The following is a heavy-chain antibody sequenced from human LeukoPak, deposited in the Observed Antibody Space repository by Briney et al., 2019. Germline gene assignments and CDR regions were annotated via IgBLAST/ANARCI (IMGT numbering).Heavy chain of an antibody. J-gene: IGHJ6*02. Sequence: PGGSLRLSCAASGFTFSTYAMSWVRQAPGKGLEWVSTVSGSGSSTYYADSVKGRFTISRDKSKNTLYLQMHSLRAEDTAIYYCAKDRNAIFGDVWGQGTTVTVSS. V-gene: IGHV3-23*01. CDR1: GFTFSTYA. D-gene: IGHD3-3*01. CDR2: VSGSGSST. CDR3: AKDRNAIFGDV.